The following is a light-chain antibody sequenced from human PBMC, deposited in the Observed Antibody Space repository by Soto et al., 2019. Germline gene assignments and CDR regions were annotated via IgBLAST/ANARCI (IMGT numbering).Light chain of an antibody. Sequence: SYELTQPPSVSVSPGQTASITCSGDKLGDRYVCWYQQKPGQSPVLVIYQNTKRPSGIPERFSGSNSGNTATLTISGTQAMDEADYYCQAWDSSTVVFGGGTKLTVL. CDR1: KLGDRY. CDR3: QAWDSSTVV. CDR2: QNT. V-gene: IGLV3-1*01. J-gene: IGLJ2*01.